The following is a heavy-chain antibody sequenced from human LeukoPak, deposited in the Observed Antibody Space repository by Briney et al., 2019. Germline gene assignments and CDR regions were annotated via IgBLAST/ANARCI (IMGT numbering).Heavy chain of an antibody. CDR3: ARDRYCSGGSCQDGFDY. CDR1: GFTFSSYA. CDR2: ISYDGSNK. Sequence: GRSLRLSCAASGFTFSSYAMHWVRQAPGKGLEWVAVISYDGSNKYYADSVKGRFTISRDNSKNTLYLQMNSLRAEDTAVYYCARDRYCSGGSCQDGFDYWGQGTLVTVSS. J-gene: IGHJ4*02. V-gene: IGHV3-30-3*01. D-gene: IGHD2-15*01.